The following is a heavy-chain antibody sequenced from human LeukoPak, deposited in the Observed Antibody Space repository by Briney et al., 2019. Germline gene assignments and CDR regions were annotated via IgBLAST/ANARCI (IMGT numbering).Heavy chain of an antibody. CDR2: INWNGGST. D-gene: IGHD1-7*01. J-gene: IGHJ6*04. Sequence: PGGSLRLSCAASGFTFDDYGMSWVRQAPGKGLEWVSGINWNGGSTGYADSVKGRFTISRDNAKNSLYLQMNSLRAEDTALYYCAREDPGGMNWNLPLDVWGKGTTVTVSS. V-gene: IGHV3-20*04. CDR3: AREDPGGMNWNLPLDV. CDR1: GFTFDDYG.